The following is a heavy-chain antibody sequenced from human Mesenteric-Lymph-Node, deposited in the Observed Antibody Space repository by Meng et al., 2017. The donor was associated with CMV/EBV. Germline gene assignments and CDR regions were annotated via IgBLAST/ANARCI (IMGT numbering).Heavy chain of an antibody. J-gene: IGHJ4*02. CDR2: MYWNDDK. D-gene: IGHD6-19*01. CDR1: GFSLSTSGVG. Sequence: SGPTLVKPTQTFTLTCTFSGFSLSTSGVGVGWIRQPPGKALEWLALMYWNDDKRYSPSLKSRLTITKDTSKNQVVLTMTNMDPVDTATYYCAHTGLSGWSDYWGQGTLVTVSS. CDR3: AHTGLSGWSDY. V-gene: IGHV2-5*01.